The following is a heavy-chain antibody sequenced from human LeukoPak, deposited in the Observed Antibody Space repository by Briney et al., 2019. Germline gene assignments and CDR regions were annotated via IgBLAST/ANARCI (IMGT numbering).Heavy chain of an antibody. Sequence: PSETLSLTCTVSGGSISSSSYYWGWIRQPPGKGLEWIGSIYYSGSTYYNPSLKSRVTISVDTSKNQFSLKLSSVTAADTAVYYCARVWGDIAAAVDYWGQGTLVTVSS. CDR2: IYYSGST. CDR1: GGSISSSSYY. CDR3: ARVWGDIAAAVDY. D-gene: IGHD6-13*01. V-gene: IGHV4-39*07. J-gene: IGHJ4*02.